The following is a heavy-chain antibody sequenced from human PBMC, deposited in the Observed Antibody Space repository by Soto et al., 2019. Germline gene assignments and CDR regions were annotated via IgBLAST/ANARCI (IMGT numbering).Heavy chain of an antibody. CDR1: GGSISSYY. CDR3: ASTTSMTRDPNWFDP. CDR2: TYYSGST. V-gene: IGHV4-59*01. D-gene: IGHD1-26*01. J-gene: IGHJ5*02. Sequence: SETLSLTCTVSGGSISSYYWSWIRQPPGKGLEWIGYTYYSGSTNYNPSLKSRVTISVDTSKNQFSLKLSSVTAADTAVYYCASTTSMTRDPNWFDPWGQGTQVTVSS.